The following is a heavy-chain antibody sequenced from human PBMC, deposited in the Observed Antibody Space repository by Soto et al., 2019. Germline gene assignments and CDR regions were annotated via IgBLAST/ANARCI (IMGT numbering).Heavy chain of an antibody. CDR3: ARGDSSPYYYYGMDV. J-gene: IGHJ6*02. D-gene: IGHD6-13*01. Sequence: SVKVSCKASGGTFSSYAISWVRQAPGQGLEWMGGIIPIFGTANYAQKFQGRVTITADESTSTAYMELSSLRSEDTAVYYCARGDSSPYYYYGMDVWGQGTTVTVSS. CDR1: GGTFSSYA. CDR2: IIPIFGTA. V-gene: IGHV1-69*13.